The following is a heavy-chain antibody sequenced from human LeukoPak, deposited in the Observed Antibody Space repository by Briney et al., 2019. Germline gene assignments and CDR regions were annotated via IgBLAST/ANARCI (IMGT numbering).Heavy chain of an antibody. J-gene: IGHJ6*02. V-gene: IGHV3-7*01. D-gene: IGHD3-16*01. Sequence: GGSLRLSCAASGFTLNRYWMSWVRQAPGKGLEWVANMNQDGSEKDYVDSVKGRFTISRDNARNSLYLQMGSLRAEDTAVYYCATYTHWVAGDVWGQGTTVTVSS. CDR1: GFTLNRYW. CDR3: ATYTHWVAGDV. CDR2: MNQDGSEK.